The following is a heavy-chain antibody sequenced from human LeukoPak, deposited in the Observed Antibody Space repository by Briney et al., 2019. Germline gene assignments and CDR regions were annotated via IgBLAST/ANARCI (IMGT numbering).Heavy chain of an antibody. D-gene: IGHD1-26*01. J-gene: IGHJ4*02. Sequence: SETLSLTCTVSGGSISSYYWSWIRQPPGKGLEWIGYIYYSGSTNYNPSPKSRVTISVDTSKNQFSLKLSSVTAADTAVYYCARIIRSGSYLGYYFDYWGQGTLLTVSS. CDR3: ARIIRSGSYLGYYFDY. V-gene: IGHV4-59*01. CDR2: IYYSGST. CDR1: GGSISSYY.